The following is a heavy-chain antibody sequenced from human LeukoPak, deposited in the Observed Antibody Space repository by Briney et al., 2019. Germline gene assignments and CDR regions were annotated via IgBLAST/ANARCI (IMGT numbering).Heavy chain of an antibody. D-gene: IGHD4-17*01. J-gene: IGHJ6*04. Sequence: KSGGSLRLSCAASGFIFDSYSLNWVRQAPGKGLEWLSYISGSGTFTYDADSVNGRFTISRDNRKKLLYLQMNSLRDEDTAVYYCAKMSSDFGEMDVWGKGTTVNVSS. V-gene: IGHV3-48*02. CDR3: AKMSSDFGEMDV. CDR1: GFIFDSYS. CDR2: ISGSGTFT.